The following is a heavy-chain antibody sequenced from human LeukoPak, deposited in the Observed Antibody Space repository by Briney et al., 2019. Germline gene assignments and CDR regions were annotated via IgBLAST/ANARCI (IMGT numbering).Heavy chain of an antibody. CDR2: ISWNSGNL. V-gene: IGHV3-9*03. CDR3: ARSRGRAAVFHFDY. Sequence: GGSLRLSCAASGFTFDDYAMHWVRHGPGKGLAWVSGISWNSGNLGYAGSVKGRFTISRDNAKNSLHLQMNSLRAEDMALYYCARSRGRAAVFHFDYWGQGTLVTVSS. CDR1: GFTFDDYA. J-gene: IGHJ4*02. D-gene: IGHD6-13*01.